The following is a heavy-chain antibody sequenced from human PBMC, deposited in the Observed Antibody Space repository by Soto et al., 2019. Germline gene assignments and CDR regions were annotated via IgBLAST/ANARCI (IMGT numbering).Heavy chain of an antibody. V-gene: IGHV1-18*04. CDR3: ARDVEYSTSLCEH. CDR1: GYTFTNHG. J-gene: IGHJ1*01. D-gene: IGHD4-4*01. CDR2: ISGYNGDT. Sequence: QVQMKQSGGEVKKPGASVKVSCKTSGYTFTNHGVNWVRQAPGQGLEWLGYISGYNGDTDYDQKFQGRFTMSIDKTTNTVVMELRKLRSDASAVYYCARDVEYSTSLCEHWGQGNPVIVS.